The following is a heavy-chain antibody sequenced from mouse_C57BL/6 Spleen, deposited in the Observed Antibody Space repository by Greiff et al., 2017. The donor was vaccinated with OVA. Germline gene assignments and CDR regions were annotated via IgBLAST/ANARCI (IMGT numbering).Heavy chain of an antibody. CDR1: GFTFSSYT. D-gene: IGHD2-3*01. V-gene: IGHV5-9*01. J-gene: IGHJ2*01. CDR2: ISGGGGNT. CDR3: ARQPDGYYLDY. Sequence: EVKLVESGGGLVKPGGSLKLSCAASGFTFSSYTMSWVRQTPEKRLEWVATISGGGGNTYYPDSVKGRFTISRDNAKNTLYLQMSSLRSEDTALYYCARQPDGYYLDYWGKGTTLTVSS.